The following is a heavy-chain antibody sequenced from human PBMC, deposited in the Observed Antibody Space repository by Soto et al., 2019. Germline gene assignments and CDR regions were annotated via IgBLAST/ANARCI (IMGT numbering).Heavy chain of an antibody. V-gene: IGHV3-11*03. CDR1: GFTFSDYH. Sequence: GGSLRLSCAPSGFTFSDYHMGWIRQAPGKGLEWVSYISSGSINTNYADSVKGRFTISRDNTKNSLYLQMNSLRAEDTAVYYCARPRSRHYFDYWGQGTLVTVSS. D-gene: IGHD3-16*02. CDR3: ARPRSRHYFDY. J-gene: IGHJ4*02. CDR2: ISSGSINT.